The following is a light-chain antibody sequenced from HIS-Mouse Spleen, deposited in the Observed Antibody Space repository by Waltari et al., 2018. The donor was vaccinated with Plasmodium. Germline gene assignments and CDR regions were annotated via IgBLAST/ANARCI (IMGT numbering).Light chain of an antibody. CDR2: KAS. CDR3: QQYNSYSLT. J-gene: IGKJ4*01. CDR1: QSISSW. V-gene: IGKV1-5*03. Sequence: DIQMTQSPSTLSASVGDRVTITCRASQSISSWLAWYQQKPGKAPKLRIYKASSLESGVPSRFSCSGSGTEFTLTISSLQPDDFATYYCQQYNSYSLTFGGGTKVEIK.